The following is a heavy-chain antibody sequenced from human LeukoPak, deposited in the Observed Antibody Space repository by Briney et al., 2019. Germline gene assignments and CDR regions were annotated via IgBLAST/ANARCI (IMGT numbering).Heavy chain of an antibody. D-gene: IGHD3-22*01. CDR2: ITGSGGYT. CDR1: GFTFSSYA. CDR3: AKQSLYDSSGHFHY. Sequence: GGSLRLSCAASGFTFSSYAMTWVRQAPGKGLKWVSTITGSGGYTYYADSVKGRFTISRDNSKNTLFLRMNSLRAEDTAVYFCAKQSLYDSSGHFHYWGQGTLVTVSS. V-gene: IGHV3-23*01. J-gene: IGHJ4*02.